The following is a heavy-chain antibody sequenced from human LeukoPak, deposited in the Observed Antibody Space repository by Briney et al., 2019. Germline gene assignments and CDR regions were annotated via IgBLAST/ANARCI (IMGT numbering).Heavy chain of an antibody. CDR3: ARGAPLYYDILTGYYDY. J-gene: IGHJ4*02. CDR1: GCTFTSYY. Sequence: ASVKVSCKASGCTFTSYYMHWVRQPPRQGLEWMGIVNPSGGSTSYAQKFQGRDTMTRDTSTSTVYMELSSLRSEDTAVDYCARGAPLYYDILTGYYDYWGQGTLVTVSS. CDR2: VNPSGGST. D-gene: IGHD3-9*01. V-gene: IGHV1-46*01.